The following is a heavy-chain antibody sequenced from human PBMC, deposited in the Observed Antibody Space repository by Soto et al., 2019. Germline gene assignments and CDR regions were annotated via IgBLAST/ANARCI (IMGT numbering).Heavy chain of an antibody. CDR3: ARAVSTTRTTGYYYYRMDV. Sequence: QVQLVQSGAEVKKPGASVKVSCKASGYTFTSYGISWVRQAPGQGLEWMGWISAYNGNTNYAQKLQGRVTMTTDTSTSTAYMELRSLRSDDTAVYYCARAVSTTRTTGYYYYRMDVWGQGTTVTVSS. V-gene: IGHV1-18*04. CDR1: GYTFTSYG. D-gene: IGHD1-1*01. CDR2: ISAYNGNT. J-gene: IGHJ6*02.